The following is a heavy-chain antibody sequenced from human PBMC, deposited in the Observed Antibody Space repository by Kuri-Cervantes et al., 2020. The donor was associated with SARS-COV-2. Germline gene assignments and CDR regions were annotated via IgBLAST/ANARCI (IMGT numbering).Heavy chain of an antibody. D-gene: IGHD6-25*01. CDR2: ISSSSSYT. CDR3: ARGAARAAFDI. Sequence: GESLKISCAASGFTFSDYYMSWIRQAPGKGLEWVSYISSSSSYTNYADSVKGRFTISRDNAKNSLYLQMNSLRAEDTAVYYCARGAARAAFDIWGQGTMVTVSS. J-gene: IGHJ3*02. CDR1: GFTFSDYY. V-gene: IGHV3-11*05.